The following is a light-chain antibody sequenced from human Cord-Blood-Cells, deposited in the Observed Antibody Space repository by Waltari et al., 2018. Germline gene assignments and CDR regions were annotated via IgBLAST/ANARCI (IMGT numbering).Light chain of an antibody. J-gene: IGLJ3*02. CDR2: DVS. V-gene: IGLV2-14*01. CDR3: SSYTSSSTLSV. CDR1: SSDVGGYNY. Sequence: QSALTQPASVSGSPGQSITISCTGTSSDVGGYNYVSCYQQHPGKAPQLMIYDVSNRPSGVSKRVSGSKSGNTASLSIPGLPAEDEADYYGSSYTSSSTLSVFGGGTKLTVL.